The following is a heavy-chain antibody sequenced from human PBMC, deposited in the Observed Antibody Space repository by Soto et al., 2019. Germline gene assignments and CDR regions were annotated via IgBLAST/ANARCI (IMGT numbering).Heavy chain of an antibody. D-gene: IGHD2-15*01. CDR1: GFTFSSYS. Sequence: PGGSLRLSCAASGFTFSSYSMNWVRQAPGKGLEWVSSISSSSSYIYYADSVKGRFTISRDNAKNSLYLQTNSLRAEDTAVYYCARGDCSGGGCYNNAYGMDVWGQGTTVTVSS. CDR2: ISSSSSYI. V-gene: IGHV3-21*01. CDR3: ARGDCSGGGCYNNAYGMDV. J-gene: IGHJ6*02.